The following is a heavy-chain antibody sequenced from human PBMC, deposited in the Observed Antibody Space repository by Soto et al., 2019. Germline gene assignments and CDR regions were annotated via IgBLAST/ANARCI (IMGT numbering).Heavy chain of an antibody. D-gene: IGHD5-12*01. CDR3: ARVDGYTYPNDY. CDR2: ITSGSDYI. CDR1: GFTFSSYG. Sequence: GGSLRLSCAASGFTFSSYGMSWVRQAPGKGLEWVSSITSGSDYIYYADSLKGRFTISRDNAKNSLYLQMNSLRAEDTAVYYCARVDGYTYPNDYWGQGTLVTVSS. V-gene: IGHV3-21*01. J-gene: IGHJ4*02.